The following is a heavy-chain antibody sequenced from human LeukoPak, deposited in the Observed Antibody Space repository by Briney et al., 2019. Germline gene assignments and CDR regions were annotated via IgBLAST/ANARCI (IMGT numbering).Heavy chain of an antibody. CDR2: KYYSGST. Sequence: PSETLSLTCAVSGVSINTCCYYWSWIRQPPGKGLEWIGYKYYSGSTRHNSSLRSRLTISLDTSNNQFSLRLSSVTAADTAVYYCARGRSYGFDFDSWGPGTLVIVSS. CDR3: ARGRSYGFDFDS. D-gene: IGHD5-18*01. V-gene: IGHV4-61*01. CDR1: GVSINTCCYY. J-gene: IGHJ4*02.